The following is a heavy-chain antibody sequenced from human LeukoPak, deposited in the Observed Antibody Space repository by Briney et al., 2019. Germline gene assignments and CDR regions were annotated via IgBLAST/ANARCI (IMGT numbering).Heavy chain of an antibody. Sequence: GASVKVSCKASGYTFISYGISWVRQAPGQGLQWMGWISPYNGNTNYVQKFQGRVTMTTDTSTSTAYMELRSLRSDDTAVYYCARLESGIVAAGTTSGGSDFWGQGTLVTVSS. CDR1: GYTFISYG. D-gene: IGHD1/OR15-1a*01. V-gene: IGHV1-18*01. CDR3: ARLESGIVAAGTTSGGSDF. CDR2: ISPYNGNT. J-gene: IGHJ4*02.